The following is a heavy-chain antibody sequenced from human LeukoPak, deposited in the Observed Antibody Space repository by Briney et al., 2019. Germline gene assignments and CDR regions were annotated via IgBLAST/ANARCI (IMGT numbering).Heavy chain of an antibody. CDR1: GFTFSSYG. D-gene: IGHD3-16*01. CDR3: AKGAVLSVGGAFDI. V-gene: IGHV3-30*02. J-gene: IGHJ3*02. Sequence: GGSLRLSCAASGFTFSSYGMHWVRQAPGKGLEWVAFIRYDGSNKYYADSVKGRFTISRDNSKNTLYLQMNSLRAEDTAVYYCAKGAVLSVGGAFDIWGQGTMVTVSS. CDR2: IRYDGSNK.